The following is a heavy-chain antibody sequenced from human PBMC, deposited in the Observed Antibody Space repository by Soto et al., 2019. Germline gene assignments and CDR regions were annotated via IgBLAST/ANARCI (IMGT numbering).Heavy chain of an antibody. D-gene: IGHD4-17*01. J-gene: IGHJ4*02. CDR3: AHRHGAPGYFDY. V-gene: IGHV2-5*02. CDR2: IYWDDDK. Sequence: QITLKESGPTLVKPTQTLTLTCTFSGFSLSTSGVGVGWIRQPPGKALEWLALIYWDDDKRFSPSLKSRLTIXKXXSKNQVVLTMTIMDPVDTAPYYCAHRHGAPGYFDYRGQGTLVTVSS. CDR1: GFSLSTSGVG.